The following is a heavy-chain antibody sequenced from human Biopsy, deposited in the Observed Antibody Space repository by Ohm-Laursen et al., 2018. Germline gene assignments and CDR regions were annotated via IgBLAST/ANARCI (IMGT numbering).Heavy chain of an antibody. CDR3: ARATYSSGHKIDS. J-gene: IGHJ4*02. CDR2: IYSGDST. D-gene: IGHD6-25*01. CDR1: GFTFSKYG. Sequence: SLRLSCSASGFTFSKYGMHWVRQAPRKGLEWVSVIYSGDSTYYADSVKGRFTISRDESKNTLYLQMNRLRAEDTAVYHCARATYSSGHKIDSWGQGTLVTVSS. V-gene: IGHV3-53*01.